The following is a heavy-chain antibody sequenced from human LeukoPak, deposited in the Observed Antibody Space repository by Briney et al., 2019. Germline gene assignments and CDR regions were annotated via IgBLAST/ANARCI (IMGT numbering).Heavy chain of an antibody. CDR2: ISSSGSTI. J-gene: IGHJ5*02. CDR1: GFTFSSYE. V-gene: IGHV3-48*03. CDR3: ARDFDTIDYGSGSLSP. Sequence: LRLSCAASGFTFSSYEMNWVRQAPGKGLEWVSYISSSGSTIYYADSVKGRFTISRDNAKNSLYLQMNSLRAEDTAVYYCARDFDTIDYGSGSLSPGGQGTLVTVSS. D-gene: IGHD3-10*01.